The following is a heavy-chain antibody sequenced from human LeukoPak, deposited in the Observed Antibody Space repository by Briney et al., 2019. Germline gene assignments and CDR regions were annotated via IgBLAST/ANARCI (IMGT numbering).Heavy chain of an antibody. J-gene: IGHJ6*02. CDR2: IYYSGST. Sequence: PSETLSLTCTVSGGSISSSSYYWGWIRQPPGKGLEWIGYIYYSGSTNYNPSLKSRVTISVDTSKNQFSLKLSSVTAADTAVYYCARASPNYYYYGMDVWGQGTTVTVSS. V-gene: IGHV4-61*05. CDR3: ARASPNYYYYGMDV. CDR1: GGSISSSSYY.